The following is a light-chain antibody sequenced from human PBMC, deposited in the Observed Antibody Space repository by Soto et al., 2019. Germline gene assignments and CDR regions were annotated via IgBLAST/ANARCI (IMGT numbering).Light chain of an antibody. Sequence: QSVLTQPASVSGSPGQSITISCTGISSDVGGYNYVSWYQRHPGKAPKLMIYDVTNRPSGISDRFSGSKSDNTASLTISGLQAEDEADYYCSSYTNSRWVFGGGTKVTVL. CDR1: SSDVGGYNY. CDR3: SSYTNSRWV. V-gene: IGLV2-14*01. J-gene: IGLJ3*02. CDR2: DVT.